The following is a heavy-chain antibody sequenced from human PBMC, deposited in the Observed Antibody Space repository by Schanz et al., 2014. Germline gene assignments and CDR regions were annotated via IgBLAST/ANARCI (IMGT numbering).Heavy chain of an antibody. CDR3: AKHVRSLTGNDY. V-gene: IGHV3-30*04. D-gene: IGHD3-9*01. CDR1: GFAFGSCA. CDR2: ISYDGNDK. Sequence: QVQLVESGGGEVQPGRSQGLSCAASGFAFGSCAMHWVRQAPGKGLEWVAVISYDGNDKYYADSVRGRFTVSRDNSRNTLYLQMNSLRTEDTAVYYCAKHVRSLTGNDYWGQGTLXTVSS. J-gene: IGHJ4*02.